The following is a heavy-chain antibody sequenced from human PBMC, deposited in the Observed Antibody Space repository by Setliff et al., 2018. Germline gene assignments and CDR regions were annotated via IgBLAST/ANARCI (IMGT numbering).Heavy chain of an antibody. CDR1: GYTFSSYV. CDR3: TRDLSNWGYDVLDAFDI. CDR2: INTDTGNP. D-gene: IGHD7-27*01. Sequence: ASVKVSCKASGYTFSSYVVNWVRQAPGQGLEWMGWINTDTGNPTYAQGFTGRFVFYLDTSVTTAYLQINSLKAEDTAVYYCTRDLSNWGYDVLDAFDIWGQGTMVTVSS. V-gene: IGHV7-4-1*02. J-gene: IGHJ3*02.